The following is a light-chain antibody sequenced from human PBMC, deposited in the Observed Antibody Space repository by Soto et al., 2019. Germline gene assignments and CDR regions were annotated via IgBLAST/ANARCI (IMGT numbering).Light chain of an antibody. CDR2: HVS. CDR1: SSAVGGYKY. V-gene: IGLV2-11*01. J-gene: IGLJ1*01. CDR3: CSSPGSYTHHV. Sequence: QSGLNRPHSVSGSPAQSVTFDCTGTSSAVGGYKYVSWHQPHPGTATKLTLYHVSKRSSVVPGRFSCSKSGNTAFLTIRGLQAEDGADYYSCSSPGSYTHHVFGTRAKVSV.